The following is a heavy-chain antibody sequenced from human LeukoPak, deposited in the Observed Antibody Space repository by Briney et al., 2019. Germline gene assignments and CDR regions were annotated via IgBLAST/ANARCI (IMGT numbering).Heavy chain of an antibody. V-gene: IGHV3-21*01. J-gene: IGHJ6*03. Sequence: GSLRLSCAASGFTFSRYSMNWVRQAPGKGLEWVSSISSGSSHIYYADSVTGRFTVSRDNAKNSLYLQMDSLRAEDTAVYYCARDGYYYYMDVWGKGTTVTISS. CDR2: ISSGSSHI. CDR3: ARDGYYYYMDV. CDR1: GFTFSRYS.